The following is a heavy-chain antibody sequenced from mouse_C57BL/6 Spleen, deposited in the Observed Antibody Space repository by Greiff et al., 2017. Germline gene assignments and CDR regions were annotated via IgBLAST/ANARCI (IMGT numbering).Heavy chain of an antibody. D-gene: IGHD2-1*01. CDR1: GYAFSSYW. CDR2: IYPGDGDT. Sequence: QVQLQQSGAELVKPGASVKISCKASGYAFSSYWMNWVKQRPGKGLEWIGQIYPGDGDTNYNGKFKGKATLTADKSSSTAYMQLSSLTSEDSAVXSCARSSYYGSYLCYFDDWGQGTTLTVAS. V-gene: IGHV1-80*01. CDR3: ARSSYYGSYLCYFDD. J-gene: IGHJ2*01.